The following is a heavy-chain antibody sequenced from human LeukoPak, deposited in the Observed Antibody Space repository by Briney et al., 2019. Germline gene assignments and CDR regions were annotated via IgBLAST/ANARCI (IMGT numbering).Heavy chain of an antibody. CDR3: ARGDGSGPPTYNPIWLPAVYYYYMDV. J-gene: IGHJ6*03. V-gene: IGHV4-39*07. D-gene: IGHD3-10*01. CDR2: IYYSGST. Sequence: PSETLSLTCTVSGGSISSSSYYWGWIRQPPGKGLEWIESIYYSGSTYYNPSLKSRVTISVDTSKNQFSLKLSSVTAADTAVYYCARGDGSGPPTYNPIWLPAVYYYYMDVWGKGTTVTVSS. CDR1: GGSISSSSYY.